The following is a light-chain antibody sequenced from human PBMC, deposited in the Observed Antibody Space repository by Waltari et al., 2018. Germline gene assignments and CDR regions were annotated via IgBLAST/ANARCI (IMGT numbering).Light chain of an antibody. CDR1: QGIITN. J-gene: IGKJ1*01. CDR2: GTS. V-gene: IGKV1-27*01. CDR3: QNYDRAPWT. Sequence: DIQMTQSPSPLSASVGDRVIITCRASQGIITNLAWYQKKPGKVPRLLIFGTSTLQSGVPSRFSGSGFGTEFTLIISSLQTEDVASYYCQNYDRAPWTFGQGTKVEIK.